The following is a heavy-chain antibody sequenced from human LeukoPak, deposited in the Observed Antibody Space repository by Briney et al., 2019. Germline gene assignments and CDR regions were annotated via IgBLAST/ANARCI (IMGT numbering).Heavy chain of an antibody. J-gene: IGHJ4*02. CDR3: AKNIGGFDY. CDR2: FSASDDSR. CDR1: GFSFSSYG. V-gene: IGHV3-23*01. Sequence: GGSLRLSCGASGFSFSSYGMSWVRQAPGEGLQWVSGFSASDDSRYYADSVKGRFTISRDNSKNTLYLQMNSLRAEDTAVYYCAKNIGGFDYWGQGTLVTVSS. D-gene: IGHD4-23*01.